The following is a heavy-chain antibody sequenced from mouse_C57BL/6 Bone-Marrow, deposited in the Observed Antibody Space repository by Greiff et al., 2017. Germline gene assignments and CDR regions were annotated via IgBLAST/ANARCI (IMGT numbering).Heavy chain of an antibody. Sequence: EVQLQQSGPELVKPGASVKIPCKASGYTFTDYNMDWVKQSHGKSLEWIGDINPNNGGTIYNQKFKGKATLTVDKSSSTAYMELRSLTSEDTAVYYCARGAAQATTWCAYWGQGTLVTVSA. J-gene: IGHJ3*01. D-gene: IGHD3-2*02. CDR2: INPNNGGT. CDR1: GYTFTDYN. V-gene: IGHV1-18*01. CDR3: ARGAAQATTWCAY.